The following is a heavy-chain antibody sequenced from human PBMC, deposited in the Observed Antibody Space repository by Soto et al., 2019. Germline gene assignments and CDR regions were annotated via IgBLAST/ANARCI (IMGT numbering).Heavy chain of an antibody. J-gene: IGHJ4*02. CDR2: ISAYNGNT. CDR1: GYTFTSYG. Sequence: ASVKVSCKASGYTFTSYGISWVRQAPGQGLEWMGWISAYNGNTNYAQKLQGRVTMTTDTSTSTAYMELRSLRSDDTAVYYCARLVGYPNFRYFDWFDYWGQGTLVTVSS. D-gene: IGHD3-9*01. V-gene: IGHV1-18*04. CDR3: ARLVGYPNFRYFDWFDY.